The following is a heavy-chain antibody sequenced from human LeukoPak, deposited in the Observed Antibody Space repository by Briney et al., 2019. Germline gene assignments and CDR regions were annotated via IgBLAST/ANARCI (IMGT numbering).Heavy chain of an antibody. V-gene: IGHV3-20*04. CDR2: INWDGGST. CDR3: VRVQTAFYYGSRSGRVRDFYYYGMDV. Sequence: GGSLRLSCAASGFTFDDYGMTWVRQAPGKGLDWVSGINWDGGSTGYADSVKGRFTISRDNAKNSLYLQMNSLRAEDTALYYCVRVQTAFYYGSRSGRVRDFYYYGMDVWGQGTTVTVSS. CDR1: GFTFDDYG. D-gene: IGHD3-10*01. J-gene: IGHJ6*02.